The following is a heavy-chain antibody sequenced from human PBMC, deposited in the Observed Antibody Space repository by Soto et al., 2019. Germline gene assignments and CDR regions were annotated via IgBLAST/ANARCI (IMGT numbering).Heavy chain of an antibody. CDR3: ARGKGGPMGDYYYYGMDV. CDR2: ISSSSSYI. CDR1: GFTFSSYS. V-gene: IGHV3-21*01. J-gene: IGHJ6*02. Sequence: EVQLVESGGGLVKPGGSLRLSCAASGFTFSSYSMNWVRQAPGKGLEWVSSISSSSSYIYYADSVKGRFTISRDNAKNSLYLQMNSLRAEDTAVYYCARGKGGPMGDYYYYGMDVWGQGTTVTVSS. D-gene: IGHD3-10*01.